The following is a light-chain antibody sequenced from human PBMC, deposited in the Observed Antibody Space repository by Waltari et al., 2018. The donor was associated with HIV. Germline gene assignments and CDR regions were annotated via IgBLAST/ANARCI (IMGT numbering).Light chain of an antibody. CDR2: DAS. CDR1: QSVSSY. Sequence: VLTQSPATLSLSPGERATLSCRASQSVSSYLAWYQQKPGQAPRLLIYDASNRATGIPGRFSGSGSGTDFTLAISSLEPEDFAVYYCQQRSNWPPGGTFGPGTKVDIK. CDR3: QQRSNWPPGGT. J-gene: IGKJ3*01. V-gene: IGKV3-11*01.